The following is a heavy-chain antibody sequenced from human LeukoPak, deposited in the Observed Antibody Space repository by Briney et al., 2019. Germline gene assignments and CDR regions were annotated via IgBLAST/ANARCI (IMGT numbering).Heavy chain of an antibody. CDR3: ARVVGDYYGSGRSYYYYMDV. D-gene: IGHD3-10*01. V-gene: IGHV1-2*02. CDR1: GYTFTGYY. Sequence: GASVKVSCKASGYTFTGYYMHWVRQAPGQGLEWMGWINPNSGGTNYAQKLQGRVTMTTDTSTSTAYMELRSLRSDDTAVYYCARVVGDYYGSGRSYYYYMDVWGKGTTVTISS. J-gene: IGHJ6*03. CDR2: INPNSGGT.